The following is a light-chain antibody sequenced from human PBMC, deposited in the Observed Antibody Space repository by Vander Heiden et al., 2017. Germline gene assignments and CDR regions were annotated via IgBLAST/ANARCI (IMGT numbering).Light chain of an antibody. CDR2: AAS. J-gene: IGKJ2*01. V-gene: IGKV1-39*01. CDR1: QSTSSY. CDR3: QQSYSTPYT. Sequence: DIQITQSPSSLSASVGDRVTITCRASQSTSSYLNWYQQKPGKAPKLLIYAASSLQSGVPSRFSGSGSGTDFTLTISSLQPEDFATYYCQQSYSTPYTFGQGTKLEIK.